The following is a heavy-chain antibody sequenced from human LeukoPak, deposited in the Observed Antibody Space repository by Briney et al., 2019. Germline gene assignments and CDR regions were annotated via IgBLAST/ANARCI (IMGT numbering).Heavy chain of an antibody. D-gene: IGHD4-17*01. CDR1: GFTFSSYD. CDR3: ARGQLSRGGTLGFYGQNRIGAFDI. J-gene: IGHJ3*02. CDR2: IGTAGDT. Sequence: GGTLRLSCAASGFTFSSYDMHWVRQATGKGLEWVSAIGTAGDTYYPGSVKGRFTISREKAKNSLYLKMNSLRAGDTAVYYCARGQLSRGGTLGFYGQNRIGAFDIWGQGTIVTVSS. V-gene: IGHV3-13*01.